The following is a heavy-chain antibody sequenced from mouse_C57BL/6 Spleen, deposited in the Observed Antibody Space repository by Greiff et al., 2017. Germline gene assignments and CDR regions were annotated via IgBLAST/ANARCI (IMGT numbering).Heavy chain of an antibody. D-gene: IGHD2-4*01. CDR3: ARSYDYPMDY. J-gene: IGHJ4*01. V-gene: IGHV5-4*01. CDR1: GFTFSSYA. CDR2: ISDGGSYT. Sequence: EVQRVDSGGGLVKPGGSLKLSCAASGFTFSSYAMSWVRQTPEKRLEWVATISDGGSYTYYPDNVKGRFTISRDNAKNNLYLQMSHLKSEDTAMYYCARSYDYPMDYWGQGTSVTVSS.